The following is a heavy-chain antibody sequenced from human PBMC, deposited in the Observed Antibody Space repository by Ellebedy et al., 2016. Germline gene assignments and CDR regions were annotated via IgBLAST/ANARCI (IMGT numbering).Heavy chain of an antibody. CDR1: GYSFTSYW. D-gene: IGHD1-7*01. V-gene: IGHV5-51*01. J-gene: IGHJ4*02. Sequence: GGSLRLSXKGSGYSFTSYWIGWVRQMPGTGLEWMGIIYAGDSDTRYSPSFQGQVTISADRSISTAYLQWSSLKASDTAIYYCARSANWNYYSFDYWGQGTLVTVSS. CDR3: ARSANWNYYSFDY. CDR2: IYAGDSDT.